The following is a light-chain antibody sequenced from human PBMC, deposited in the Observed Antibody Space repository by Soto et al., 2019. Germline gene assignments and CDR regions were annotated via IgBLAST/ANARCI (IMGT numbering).Light chain of an antibody. J-gene: IGKJ1*01. CDR1: KSVGSN. Sequence: EIVLTQSPATLSLSPGERATLSCRASKSVGSNLAWYQQKPGQAPRLLIYDASNRATGIPARFSGSGSGTDFTLTISSLEPEDFAVYYCQQRSNWPRTFGQGTKVEIK. V-gene: IGKV3-11*01. CDR2: DAS. CDR3: QQRSNWPRT.